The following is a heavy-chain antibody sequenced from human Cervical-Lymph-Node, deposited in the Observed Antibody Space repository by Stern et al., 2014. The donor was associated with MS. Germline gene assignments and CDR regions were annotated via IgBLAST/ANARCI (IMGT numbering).Heavy chain of an antibody. Sequence: VQLVESGGGLVKPGTSLKLSCAASGFTFPNYDMHLVRQAPGKGLEWVAVVSSDGSRKSYAASVKGRFTISRDNSDHMIFLQMNNLNSEDTAVYYCAKALNYVDYGAFDYWGQGALVIVSS. J-gene: IGHJ4*02. CDR3: AKALNYVDYGAFDY. CDR1: GFTFPNYD. V-gene: IGHV3-30*18. D-gene: IGHD4-17*01. CDR2: VSSDGSRK.